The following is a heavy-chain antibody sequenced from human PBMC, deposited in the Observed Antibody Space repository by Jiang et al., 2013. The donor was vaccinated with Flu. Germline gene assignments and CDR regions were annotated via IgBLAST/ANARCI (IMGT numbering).Heavy chain of an antibody. CDR2: IYYSGST. V-gene: IGHV4-39*01. D-gene: IGHD3-22*01. Sequence: TVSGGSISSSSYYWGWIRQPPGKGLEWIGSIYYSGSTYYNPSLKSRVTISVDTSKNQFSLKLSSVTAADTAVYYCASNYYDPWYFDLWGRGTLVTVSS. J-gene: IGHJ2*01. CDR1: GGSISSSSYY. CDR3: ASNYYDPWYFDL.